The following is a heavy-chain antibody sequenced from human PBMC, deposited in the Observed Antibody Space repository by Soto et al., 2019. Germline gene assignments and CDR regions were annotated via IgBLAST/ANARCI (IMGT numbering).Heavy chain of an antibody. CDR2: IYYSGST. CDR3: ARRVDTTYYYDSSGYYSDWFDP. J-gene: IGHJ5*02. V-gene: IGHV4-31*03. D-gene: IGHD3-22*01. CDR1: GGSISSGGYY. Sequence: SETLSLTCTVSGGSISSGGYYWSWIRQHPGKGLEWIGYIYYSGSTYYNPSLKSRVTISVDTSKSQFSLKLSSVTAADTAVYYCARRVDTTYYYDSSGYYSDWFDPWGQGTLVTVSS.